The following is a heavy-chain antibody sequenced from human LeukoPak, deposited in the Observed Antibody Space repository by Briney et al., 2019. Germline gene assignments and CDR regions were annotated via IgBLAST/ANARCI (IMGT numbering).Heavy chain of an antibody. CDR2: ISYDGSNK. CDR3: ASPYDSSGYPDY. CDR1: GFTFSSYA. D-gene: IGHD3-22*01. V-gene: IGHV3-30-3*01. Sequence: GGSLRLSCAASGFTFSSYAMHWVRQAPGKGLEWVAVISYDGSNKYYADSVKGRFTISRDNSKNTLYLQMNSLRAEDTAVYYCASPYDSSGYPDYWGQGTLVTVSP. J-gene: IGHJ4*02.